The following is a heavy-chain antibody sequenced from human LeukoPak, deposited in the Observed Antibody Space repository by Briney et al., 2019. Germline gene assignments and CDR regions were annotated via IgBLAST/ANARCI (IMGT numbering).Heavy chain of an antibody. CDR2: INPSGGST. V-gene: IGHV1-46*01. CDR1: GYTFTSYY. D-gene: IGHD4-17*01. J-gene: IGHJ4*02. CDR3: ARGGAYGDYRY. Sequence: ASVKVSCKASGYTFTSYYMHWVRQAPGEGLEWMGIINPSGGSTSYAQKFQDRVTITRDRSMSTAYMELSSLRSEDTAMYYCARGGAYGDYRYWGQGTLVTVSS.